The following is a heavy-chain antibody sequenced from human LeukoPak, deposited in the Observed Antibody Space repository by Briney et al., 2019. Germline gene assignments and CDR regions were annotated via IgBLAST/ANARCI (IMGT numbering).Heavy chain of an antibody. CDR2: IYTSGST. D-gene: IGHD3-22*01. CDR3: ARVQDFDTSGYYLGY. V-gene: IGHV4-61*02. CDR1: GGSISSGSYY. J-gene: IGHJ4*02. Sequence: PSQTLSLTCSVSGGSISSGSYYWTWIRQPAGKGLEWIGRIYTSGSTNYNPSLKSRVTISVDTSKNQFSLKLSSVTAADTAVYYCARVQDFDTSGYYLGYWGQGTLVTVSS.